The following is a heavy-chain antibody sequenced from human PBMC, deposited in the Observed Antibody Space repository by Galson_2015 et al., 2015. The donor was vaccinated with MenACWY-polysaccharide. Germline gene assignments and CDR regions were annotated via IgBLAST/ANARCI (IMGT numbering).Heavy chain of an antibody. CDR1: GFSFSTYS. J-gene: IGHJ4*02. CDR2: ISSSSSTI. Sequence: SLRLSCAASGFSFSTYSMNWVRQVPGKGLEWASYISSSSSTIYYADSVKGRFTISRDNAKNSLYLQMNSLRDEDTAVYYCATGPSGYYRFDSWGQGTPVTVSS. V-gene: IGHV3-48*02. CDR3: ATGPSGYYRFDS. D-gene: IGHD3-22*01.